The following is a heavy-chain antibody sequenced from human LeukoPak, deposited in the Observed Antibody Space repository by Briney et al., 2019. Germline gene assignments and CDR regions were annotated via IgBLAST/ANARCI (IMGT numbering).Heavy chain of an antibody. CDR1: GFNFSSYA. D-gene: IGHD6-13*01. J-gene: IGHJ4*02. CDR2: ISYDGSNK. CDR3: ARLTAAGRRTDFDY. V-gene: IGHV3-30*04. Sequence: GRSLRLSCAASGFNFSSYAMHWVRQAPGKGLEWVVAISYDGSNKYYGDSVKGRFTISRDNSKNTLYLQMNSLRVEDTAVYYCARLTAAGRRTDFDYWGQGTLVTVSS.